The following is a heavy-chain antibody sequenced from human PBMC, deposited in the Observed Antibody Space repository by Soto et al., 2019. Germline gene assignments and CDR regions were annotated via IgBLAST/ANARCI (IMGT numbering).Heavy chain of an antibody. CDR2: ISYDGTKT. D-gene: IGHD3-16*01. V-gene: IGHV3-30*04. Sequence: QVRLLQSGGGVVQPGRSLTLSCEASRFSFGSYAMHWVRQAPGKGLEWVAVISYDGTKTNYADSVRGRFTISRDNSKNSLYLEMNSLRLEDTAIYFCAREGGMATNFDYWGQGTQLTVSS. J-gene: IGHJ4*02. CDR3: AREGGMATNFDY. CDR1: RFSFGSYA.